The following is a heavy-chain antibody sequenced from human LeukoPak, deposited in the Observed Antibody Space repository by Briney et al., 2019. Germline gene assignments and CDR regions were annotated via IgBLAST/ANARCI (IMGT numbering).Heavy chain of an antibody. CDR2: IKSKTDGGTT. CDR3: TTDGRVFGGVNNWFDP. Sequence: GGSLRLSCAASGFTFSNAWMSWVRQAPGKGLEWVGRIKSKTDGGTTDYAAPVKGRFTISRDDSKNTLYLQMNSLKTEDTAVYYCTTDGRVFGGVNNWFDPWGQGTLVTVSS. D-gene: IGHD3-16*01. V-gene: IGHV3-15*01. J-gene: IGHJ5*02. CDR1: GFTFSNAW.